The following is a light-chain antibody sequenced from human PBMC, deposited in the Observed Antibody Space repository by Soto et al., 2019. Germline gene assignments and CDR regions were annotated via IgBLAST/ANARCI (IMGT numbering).Light chain of an antibody. J-gene: IGLJ3*02. CDR3: QSHDSSLNSWV. V-gene: IGLV1-40*01. Sequence: QPVLTQPPSMSGAPEQRVTISCTGSSSNIGAGYDVHWYQLLPGTAPKLLIYGNTNRPAGVPDRFSGSKSGTSASLAITGLRAEDEADYYCQSHDSSLNSWVFGGGTKLTVL. CDR1: SSNIGAGYD. CDR2: GNT.